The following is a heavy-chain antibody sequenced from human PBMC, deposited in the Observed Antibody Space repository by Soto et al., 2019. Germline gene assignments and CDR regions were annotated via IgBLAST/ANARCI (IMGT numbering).Heavy chain of an antibody. D-gene: IGHD2-21*01. CDR1: GGSITSYN. CDR2: VYNSGST. V-gene: IGHV4-59*01. J-gene: IGHJ5*02. CDR3: ARRAVVAVTGSLDNWLDP. Sequence: SETLSLTCTVSGGSITSYNWNWLRQPPGKALEWIGYVYNSGSTNYNPSLKGRVTISVDTSKNQFSLKVNSVTAADTAVYYCARRAVVAVTGSLDNWLDPWGQGILVT.